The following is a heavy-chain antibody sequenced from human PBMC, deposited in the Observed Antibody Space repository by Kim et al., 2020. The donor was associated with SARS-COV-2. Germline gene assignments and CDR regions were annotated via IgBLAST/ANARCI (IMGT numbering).Heavy chain of an antibody. J-gene: IGHJ4*02. CDR3: ARLPNYFGSCAFDY. Sequence: YNPSLKSRVTISVDTSKNQFSLKLTSVTAADTAVYYCARLPNYFGSCAFDYWGQGTLVTVSS. V-gene: IGHV4-39*01. D-gene: IGHD3-10*01.